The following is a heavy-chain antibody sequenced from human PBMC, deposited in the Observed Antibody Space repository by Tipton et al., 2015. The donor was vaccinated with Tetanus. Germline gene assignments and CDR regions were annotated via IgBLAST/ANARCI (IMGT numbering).Heavy chain of an antibody. J-gene: IGHJ4*02. CDR2: ISGSGAAT. D-gene: IGHD5-12*01. Sequence: GLVKPSETLSLTCAVSGASFSGSYWSWVRQSPGKGLEWVSVISGSGAATYYADSAKGRFTISRDNAKNTLYLQMNSLRAEDTAVYYCAKESLWVRDGTNLDYWGQGTLVTVSS. V-gene: IGHV3-23*01. CDR1: GASFSGSY. CDR3: AKESLWVRDGTNLDY.